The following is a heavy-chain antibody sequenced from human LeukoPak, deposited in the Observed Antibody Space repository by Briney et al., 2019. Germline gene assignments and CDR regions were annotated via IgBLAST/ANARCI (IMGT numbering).Heavy chain of an antibody. D-gene: IGHD2-21*02. J-gene: IGHJ4*02. V-gene: IGHV1-8*01. CDR3: ARGRGAYCGGDCSYFDY. Sequence: ASVKVSCKASGYTFTSYDINWVRQATGQGLEWMGWMNPNSGNTGYAQKFQGRVTMTRYTSISTAYMELSSLRSEDTAVYYCARGRGAYCGGDCSYFDYWGQGTLVTVSS. CDR1: GYTFTSYD. CDR2: MNPNSGNT.